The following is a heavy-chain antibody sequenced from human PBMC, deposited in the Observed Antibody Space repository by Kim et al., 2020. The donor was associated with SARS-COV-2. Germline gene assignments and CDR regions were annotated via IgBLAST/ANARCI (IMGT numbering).Heavy chain of an antibody. CDR3: AHDYGSGSYLPVR. CDR1: GFTVSSNY. Sequence: GGSLRLSCAASGFTVSSNYMSWVRQAPGKGLEWVSVIYSGGSTYYADSVKGRFTISRHNSKNTLYLQMNSLRAEDTAVYYCAHDYGSGSYLPVRWGQGTLVTVSS. CDR2: IYSGGST. V-gene: IGHV3-53*04. J-gene: IGHJ4*02. D-gene: IGHD3-10*01.